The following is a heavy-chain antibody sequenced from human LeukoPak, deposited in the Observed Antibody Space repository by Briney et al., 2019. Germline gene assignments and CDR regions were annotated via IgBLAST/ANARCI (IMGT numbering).Heavy chain of an antibody. Sequence: SETLSLTCTVSGGSISSSSYYWGWIRQPPGKGLEWIGSIYYSGSTYYNPSLKSRVTISVDTSKNQFSLKLSSVTAADTAVYYCARGLAACLKGYYYYYMDVWGKGTTVTVSS. V-gene: IGHV4-39*07. D-gene: IGHD6-6*01. CDR1: GGSISSSSYY. CDR2: IYYSGST. J-gene: IGHJ6*03. CDR3: ARGLAACLKGYYYYYMDV.